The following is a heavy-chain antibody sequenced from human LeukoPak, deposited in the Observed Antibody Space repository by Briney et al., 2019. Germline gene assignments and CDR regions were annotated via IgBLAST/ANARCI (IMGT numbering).Heavy chain of an antibody. CDR2: ISSSSTYI. Sequence: GGSLRLSCAASGFTFTSYSMNWVRQAPGKGLEWVSCISSSSTYIYYADSVKGRFTISRDNAKNSLCLQMNSLRAEDTAVYYCTRDDYGSGTYYKGGFDYWGQGTLVTVSS. CDR3: TRDDYGSGTYYKGGFDY. D-gene: IGHD3-10*01. CDR1: GFTFTSYS. V-gene: IGHV3-21*01. J-gene: IGHJ4*02.